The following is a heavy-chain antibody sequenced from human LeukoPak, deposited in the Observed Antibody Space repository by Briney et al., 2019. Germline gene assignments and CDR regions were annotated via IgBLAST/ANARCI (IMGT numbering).Heavy chain of an antibody. CDR2: VSAYNGNT. Sequence: ASVKVSCKASGYTFTSYGISWVRQAPGQGLEWMGWVSAYNGNTNYAQKFQGRVTMTTDTPTSTVYMELRSLRSDDTAVYYCARDAEWPSYGDYPDYWGQGTLVTVSS. CDR3: ARDAEWPSYGDYPDY. V-gene: IGHV1-18*01. D-gene: IGHD4-17*01. J-gene: IGHJ4*02. CDR1: GYTFTSYG.